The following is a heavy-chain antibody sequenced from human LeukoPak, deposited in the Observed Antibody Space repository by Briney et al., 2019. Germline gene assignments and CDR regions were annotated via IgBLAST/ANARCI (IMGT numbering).Heavy chain of an antibody. CDR2: VSGSGAST. Sequence: GGSLRLSCAASEFTFTSYAMTWVRQAPGKGLEWVSAVSGSGASTYYADSVKGRFTISRDNAKNTLYLQMNSLRAEDTAVYYCARVVGSSGWYLGYWGQGTLVTVSS. V-gene: IGHV3-23*01. CDR1: EFTFTSYA. CDR3: ARVVGSSGWYLGY. D-gene: IGHD6-19*01. J-gene: IGHJ4*02.